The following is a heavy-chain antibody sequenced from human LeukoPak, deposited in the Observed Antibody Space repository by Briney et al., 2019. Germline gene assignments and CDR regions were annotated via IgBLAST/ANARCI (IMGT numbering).Heavy chain of an antibody. V-gene: IGHV1-69*04. D-gene: IGHD1-7*01. J-gene: IGHJ4*02. CDR2: IIPILGIA. CDR1: GGTFSSYA. CDR3: AELGTYYFDY. Sequence: SVKVSCKASGGTFSSYAICWVRQAPGQGLEWMGRIIPILGIANYAQKFQGRVTITADKSTSTAYMELSSLRSEDTAVYYCAELGTYYFDYWGQGTLVTVSS.